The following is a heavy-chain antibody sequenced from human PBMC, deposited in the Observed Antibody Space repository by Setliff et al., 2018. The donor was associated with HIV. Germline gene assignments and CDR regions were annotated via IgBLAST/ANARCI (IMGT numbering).Heavy chain of an antibody. CDR2: IRNKKNGGTT. Sequence: GGSLRLSCAAAGFTFSNAWMTWVRQAPGKGLEWVARIRNKKNGGTTYYAAPVEGRFTISRDDSKTTLYLQMNSLKTEDTAVYYCTTEDPWLRFGHWGHGTQVTVSS. CDR3: TTEDPWLRFGH. CDR1: GFTFSNAW. J-gene: IGHJ5*02. V-gene: IGHV3-15*01. D-gene: IGHD5-12*01.